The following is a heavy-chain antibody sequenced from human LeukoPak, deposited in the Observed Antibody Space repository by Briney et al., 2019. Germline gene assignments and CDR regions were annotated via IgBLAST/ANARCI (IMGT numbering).Heavy chain of an antibody. D-gene: IGHD6-19*01. CDR3: ARDPGVRWLVGFDY. J-gene: IGHJ4*02. CDR1: GFSFSTYG. V-gene: IGHV3-33*08. CDR2: IWYDGSNK. Sequence: GRSLRLSCVGSGFSFSTYGMHWVRQAPGKGLEWVAVIWYDGSNKYYADSVKGRFTISRDNSENTLYLQMDSLRAEDTAVYYCARDPGVRWLVGFDYWGQGTLVTVSS.